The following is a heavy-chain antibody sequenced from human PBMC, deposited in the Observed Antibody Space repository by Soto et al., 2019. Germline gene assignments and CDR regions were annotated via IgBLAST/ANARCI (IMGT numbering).Heavy chain of an antibody. CDR3: AKDGKNYYWDY. CDR1: GFTFDDYT. Sequence: EVQLVESGGVVVQPGGSLRLSCAASGFTFDDYTMHWVRQASGKGLEWVSLISWDGGSTYYADSVKGRFTISRDNSKNSLYLQMNSLRTEDTDLYYCAKDGKNYYWDYWGQGTLVTVSS. CDR2: ISWDGGST. D-gene: IGHD1-7*01. J-gene: IGHJ4*02. V-gene: IGHV3-43*01.